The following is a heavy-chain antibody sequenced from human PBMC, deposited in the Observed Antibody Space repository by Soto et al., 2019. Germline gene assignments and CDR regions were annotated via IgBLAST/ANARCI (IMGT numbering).Heavy chain of an antibody. CDR1: GYTFTSYD. Sequence: QVQLVQSGAEVKKPGASVKVSCKASGYTFTSYDINWVRQATGQGLEWMGWMNPNSGNTGYAQKFXGXAXMTXNTAISTAYMELSSLRSEDTAVYYCARGRVDWFDPWGQGTLVTVSS. CDR3: ARGRVDWFDP. CDR2: MNPNSGNT. V-gene: IGHV1-8*01. D-gene: IGHD2-15*01. J-gene: IGHJ5*02.